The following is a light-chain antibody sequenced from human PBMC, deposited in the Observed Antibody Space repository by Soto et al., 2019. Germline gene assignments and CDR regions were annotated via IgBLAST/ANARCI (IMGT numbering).Light chain of an antibody. CDR2: DPS. J-gene: IGKJ1*01. CDR1: QIVSSSY. CDR3: QQYGSSPWT. V-gene: IGKV3D-20*01. Sequence: EIVLTQSPATLSLSPGERATLSCGASQIVSSSYLAWYQQKPGLAPRLLIYDPSSMATGIPDRFSGSGSGTHFTLTISRLEPEDFAVYYCQQYGSSPWTFGQGTKGDIK.